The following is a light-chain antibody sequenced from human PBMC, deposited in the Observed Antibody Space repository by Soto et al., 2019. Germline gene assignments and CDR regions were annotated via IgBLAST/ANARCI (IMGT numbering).Light chain of an antibody. CDR3: QQYGISPFT. CDR2: DAS. V-gene: IGKV3-20*01. CDR1: QSLRRY. Sequence: PGESATLSCRASQSLRRYLACYQQKPGQAPRLLIYDASHRATGIPDRFSGGGSETDFTLTISRLESEDSAVYYCQQYGISPFTFGGGTKVDI. J-gene: IGKJ4*01.